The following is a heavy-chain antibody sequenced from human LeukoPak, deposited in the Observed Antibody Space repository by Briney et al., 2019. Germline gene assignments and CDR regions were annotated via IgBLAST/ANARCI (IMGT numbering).Heavy chain of an antibody. CDR2: IKARSEGGIA. Sequence: GGSLRLSCGASGFTFSKAWMSWVRQAPGTGLGWVGRIKARSEGGIAVYAAPVKGRFTISRDDSENTLYLQMNSLKIEDTAVYFCTTGIGTIDYWGQGTLSPSPQ. J-gene: IGHJ4*02. CDR1: GFTFSKAW. V-gene: IGHV3-15*01. CDR3: TTGIGTIDY. D-gene: IGHD3-3*02.